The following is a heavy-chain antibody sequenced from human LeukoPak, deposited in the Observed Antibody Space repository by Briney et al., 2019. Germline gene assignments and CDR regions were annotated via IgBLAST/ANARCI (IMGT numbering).Heavy chain of an antibody. V-gene: IGHV4-59*12. J-gene: IGHJ4*02. CDR3: ASYDS. CDR2: IYYSGTT. CDR1: GDSISGYY. Sequence: SGTLSLTCTVSGDSISGYYWTWIRQPPGKGLEWIGYIYYSGTTDYNPSLKSRVTISVDTSKNQFSLKLSSVTAADTAMYYCASYDSWGQGTLVTVSS.